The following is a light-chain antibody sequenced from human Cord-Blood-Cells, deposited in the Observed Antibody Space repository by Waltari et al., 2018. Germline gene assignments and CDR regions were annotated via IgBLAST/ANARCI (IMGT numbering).Light chain of an antibody. J-gene: IGLJ2*01. CDR1: SSDVGGYHY. V-gene: IGLV2-8*01. CDR3: SSYAGSNNVV. CDR2: EVS. Sequence: QSALPQPPSASGSPAQSVTIPCTGTSSDVGGYHYVPWYQQHPGKAPKLMMYEVSKRPSGVPDRFSGSKSGNTASLTVSGLQAEDEADYYCSSYAGSNNVVFGGGTKLAVL.